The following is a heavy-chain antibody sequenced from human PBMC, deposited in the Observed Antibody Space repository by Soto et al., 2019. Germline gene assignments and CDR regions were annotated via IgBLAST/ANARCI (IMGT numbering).Heavy chain of an antibody. CDR3: ARERGTVGDFDY. J-gene: IGHJ4*02. V-gene: IGHV4-61*08. Sequence: SETLSLTCTVSGGSISSGDYYWSWIRQPPGKGLEWIGYIYYSGSTYYNPSLKSRVTISVDTSKNQFSLKLISVTAADTAVYYCARERGTVGDFDYWGQGTLVTVSS. CDR1: GGSISSGDYY. CDR2: IYYSGST. D-gene: IGHD3-16*01.